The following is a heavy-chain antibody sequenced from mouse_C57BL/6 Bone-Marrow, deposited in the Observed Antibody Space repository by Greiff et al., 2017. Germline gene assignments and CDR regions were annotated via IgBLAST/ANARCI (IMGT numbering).Heavy chain of an antibody. CDR2: IDPEDGDT. CDR3: TTPDGYYSAWFAY. Sequence: EVQLVESGAELVRPGASVKLSCTASGFNIKDYYMHWVKQRPEQGLEWIGRIDPEDGDTEYAPKFPGKATMTADTTSNTAYLQLSSLTSEDTAVYYCTTPDGYYSAWFAYWGQGTLVTVSA. V-gene: IGHV14-1*01. D-gene: IGHD2-3*01. J-gene: IGHJ3*01. CDR1: GFNIKDYY.